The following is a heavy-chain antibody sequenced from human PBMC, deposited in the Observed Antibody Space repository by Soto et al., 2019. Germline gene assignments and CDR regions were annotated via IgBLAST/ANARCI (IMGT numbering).Heavy chain of an antibody. CDR2: INAGNGNT. Sequence: VKVSCKAAGYTSTGYPIDCLRHAPGQRLEWMGWINAGNGNTKYSQKFQGRVTITRDTSASTAYMELSSLRSEDTAVYYCARVLSSWYQAFDIWGQGTMVTVSS. CDR1: GYTSTGYP. D-gene: IGHD6-13*01. CDR3: ARVLSSWYQAFDI. V-gene: IGHV1-3*01. J-gene: IGHJ3*02.